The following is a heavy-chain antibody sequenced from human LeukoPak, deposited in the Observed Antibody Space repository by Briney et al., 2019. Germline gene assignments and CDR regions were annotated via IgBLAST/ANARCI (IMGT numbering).Heavy chain of an antibody. D-gene: IGHD6-13*01. Sequence: SETLSLTCTVSGGSISSGSYYWSWIWQPAGKGLEWIGRIYTSGSTDYNPSLKSRVTMSVDTSKNQFSLNLSSVTAADTAVYYCARGIAETGIGYYFDYWGQGTLVTVSS. CDR1: GGSISSGSYY. CDR2: IYTSGST. CDR3: ARGIAETGIGYYFDY. J-gene: IGHJ4*02. V-gene: IGHV4-61*02.